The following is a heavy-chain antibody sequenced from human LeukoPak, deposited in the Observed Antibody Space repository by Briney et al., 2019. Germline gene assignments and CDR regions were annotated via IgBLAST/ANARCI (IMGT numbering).Heavy chain of an antibody. J-gene: IGHJ6*03. Sequence: GESLMISGKGSGYSFTSYWIGWVRQMPGKGLDWMGIIYPGDSDPRYSPSFQGQVTISTDKSIGTASLQWSSLKAWDTAMYYCARAKTPYYGSGSYGPYYYMDVWGKGTTVTVSS. CDR1: GYSFTSYW. D-gene: IGHD3-10*01. V-gene: IGHV5-51*01. CDR3: ARAKTPYYGSGSYGPYYYMDV. CDR2: IYPGDSDP.